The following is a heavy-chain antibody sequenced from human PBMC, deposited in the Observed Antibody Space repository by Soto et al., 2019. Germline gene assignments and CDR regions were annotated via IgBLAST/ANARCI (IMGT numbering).Heavy chain of an antibody. D-gene: IGHD5-12*01. V-gene: IGHV1-18*01. J-gene: IGHJ5*02. CDR1: GYTFFTYD. CDR3: ARHHGPTTSENWFDP. CDR2: ISTYSGDT. Sequence: QVHLVQAGVEVKTPGASVKVSCQASGYTFFTYDISWGRQAPGQGLEWMGWISTYSGDTKYAQKVQGRVTMTTDTSTTTAYLELRSLRSDATAVYYCARHHGPTTSENWFDPWGQGTLVTVSS.